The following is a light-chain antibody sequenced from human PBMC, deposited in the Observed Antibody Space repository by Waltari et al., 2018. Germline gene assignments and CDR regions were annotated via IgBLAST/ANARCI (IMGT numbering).Light chain of an antibody. V-gene: IGLV10-54*04. CDR3: SAWDSSLNAWV. CDR2: RNN. CDR1: TTNVGNEG. J-gene: IGLJ3*02. Sequence: QPGLLNPPPVPKGLSQPPPPTCPGTTTNVGNEGELCLQQHQGHPPKLLSYRNNNRPSGISERFSASRSGSTASLTITGLQTEDEADYYCSAWDSSLNAWVFGGGTKLTVL.